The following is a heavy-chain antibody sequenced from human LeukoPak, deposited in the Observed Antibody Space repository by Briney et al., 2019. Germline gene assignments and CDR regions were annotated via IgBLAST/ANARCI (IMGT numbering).Heavy chain of an antibody. J-gene: IGHJ4*01. V-gene: IGHV4-59*01. CDR3: ARSATVTTHLDY. CDR1: GGSIGSYY. Sequence: SETVSLTCTVSGGSIGSYYWSWTRQPPGQGLEWIGYIYSSGGTYYNPSLWSRVTISVDTSKNQFSLRLTSVTAADTAVYYCARSATVTTHLDYWEQAMLISVSS. D-gene: IGHD4-17*01. CDR2: IYSSGGT.